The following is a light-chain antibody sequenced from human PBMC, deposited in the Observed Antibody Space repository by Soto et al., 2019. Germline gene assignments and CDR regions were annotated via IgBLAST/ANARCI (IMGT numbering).Light chain of an antibody. V-gene: IGKV3-15*01. J-gene: IGKJ5*01. CDR2: GAS. CDR3: QQYNIWLPS. CDR1: QSVSNN. Sequence: EIVLTQSPGTLSLSPGERATLSCRASQSVSNNYLAWYQQKPGQAPRLLIYGASTRATGIPARFSDSGSETEFTLTISSLQSEDCAVYFCQQYNIWLPSFGQGTRLEI.